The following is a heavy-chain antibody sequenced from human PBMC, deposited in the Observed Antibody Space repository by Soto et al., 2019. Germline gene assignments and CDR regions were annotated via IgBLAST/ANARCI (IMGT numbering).Heavy chain of an antibody. CDR3: AMVDVYVTPSPKDV. CDR1: GYSFTRYG. D-gene: IGHD3-16*01. V-gene: IGHV1-18*01. CDR2: INTYNGNT. Sequence: QVQLVQSRAEVKNPGASVKVSCKASGYSFTRYGIAWARQAPGQGLEWMGWINTYNGNTNYAQNLQGRVTLTTDTSTSTAYMELTSLRPNDTAIYYCAMVDVYVTPSPKDVCGQGTTVIVSS. J-gene: IGHJ6*02.